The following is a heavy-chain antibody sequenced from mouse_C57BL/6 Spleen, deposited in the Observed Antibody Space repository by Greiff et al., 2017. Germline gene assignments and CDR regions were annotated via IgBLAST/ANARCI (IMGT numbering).Heavy chain of an antibody. CDR2: IDPSDSYT. J-gene: IGHJ4*01. Sequence: QVQLQQPGAELVMPGASVKLSCKASGYTFTSYWMHWVKQRPGQGLEWIGEIDPSDSYTNYNQKFKGKSTLTVDKSSSTAYMQLSSLTSEDSAVYYCARRGGYVGAMDYWGQGTSVTVSS. D-gene: IGHD2-2*01. CDR1: GYTFTSYW. V-gene: IGHV1-69*01. CDR3: ARRGGYVGAMDY.